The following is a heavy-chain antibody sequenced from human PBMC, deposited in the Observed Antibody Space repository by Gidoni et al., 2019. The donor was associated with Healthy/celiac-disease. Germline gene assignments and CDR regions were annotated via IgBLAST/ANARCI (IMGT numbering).Heavy chain of an antibody. Sequence: QVQLQQSGPGLVKPSQTLSLPCAISGDSVSSNSAAWNWSRQSPSRGLEWLGRTYYRSKWYNDYAVSVKSRITINPDTSKNQFSLQLNSVTPEDTAVYYCARENGGSYSWRSYYYYGMDVWGQGTTVTVSS. D-gene: IGHD1-26*01. CDR1: GDSVSSNSAA. CDR3: ARENGGSYSWRSYYYYGMDV. J-gene: IGHJ6*02. CDR2: TYYRSKWYN. V-gene: IGHV6-1*01.